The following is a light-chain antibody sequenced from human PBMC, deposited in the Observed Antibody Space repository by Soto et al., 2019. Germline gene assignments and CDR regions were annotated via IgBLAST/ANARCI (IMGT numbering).Light chain of an antibody. V-gene: IGKV1-39*01. CDR1: QNIGSF. J-gene: IGKJ5*01. CDR2: SAF. Sequence: AAVSAYIGDRVTITCRASQNIGSFLNWYQQKPGEAPRLLVYSAFRIQSGVPSRFNASGSGTDFTLSISSLQPEDFSTYYCQHGSTPPIPFALGTLLEIK. CDR3: QHGSTPPIP.